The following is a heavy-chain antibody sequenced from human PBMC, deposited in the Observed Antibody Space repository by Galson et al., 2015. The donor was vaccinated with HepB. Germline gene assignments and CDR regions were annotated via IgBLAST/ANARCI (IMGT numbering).Heavy chain of an antibody. CDR3: ARGLGSAESSALHFEF. D-gene: IGHD3-22*01. CDR1: GFSLNTSGVC. CDR2: IDWDGDK. V-gene: IGHV2-70*01. J-gene: IGHJ4*02. Sequence: PALVKPTQTLTLTCTFSGFSLNTSGVCVSWIRQPPGKALECLALIDWDGDKYYSTSLKTRLTISKDTSKNQVVLTMTNMDPVDTATYYCARGLGSAESSALHFEFWGQGNLVTVSS.